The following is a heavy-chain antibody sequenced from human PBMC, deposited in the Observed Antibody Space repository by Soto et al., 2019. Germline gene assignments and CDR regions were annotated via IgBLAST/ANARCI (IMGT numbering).Heavy chain of an antibody. V-gene: IGHV4-34*01. CDR2: INHSGST. Sequence: SETLSLTCAVYGGSFSGYYWSWIRQPPGKGLEWIGEINHSGSTNYNPSLKSRVTISVDTSKNQFSLKLSSVTAADTAVYYCARGEYNWNYYYYYMDVWGKGTTVTVSS. D-gene: IGHD1-20*01. CDR1: GGSFSGYY. CDR3: ARGEYNWNYYYYYMDV. J-gene: IGHJ6*03.